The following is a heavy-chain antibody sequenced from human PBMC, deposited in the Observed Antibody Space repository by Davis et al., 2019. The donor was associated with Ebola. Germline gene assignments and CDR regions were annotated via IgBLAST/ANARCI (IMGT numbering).Heavy chain of an antibody. V-gene: IGHV1-2*06. CDR3: ARGDILTGYYYYYYGMDV. CDR2: INPNSGGT. CDR1: GYTFTGYY. J-gene: IGHJ6*04. D-gene: IGHD3-9*01. Sequence: ASVKVSCKASGYTFTGYYMHWVRQAPGQGLEWMGRINPNSGGTNYAQKFQGRVTMTRDTSISTAYMELSRLRSDDTAVYYCARGDILTGYYYYYYGMDVWGKGTTVTVSS.